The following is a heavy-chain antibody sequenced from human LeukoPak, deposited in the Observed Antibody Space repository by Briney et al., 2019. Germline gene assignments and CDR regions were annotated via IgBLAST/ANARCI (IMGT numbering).Heavy chain of an antibody. CDR1: GFTFSSYS. D-gene: IGHD3-3*01. V-gene: IGHV3-21*04. CDR3: AKDRLFGVVIDY. J-gene: IGHJ4*02. CDR2: ISSSSSYI. Sequence: GGSLRLSCAASGFTFSSYSMNWVRQAPGKGLEWVSSISSSSSYIYYADSVKGRFTISRDNAKNSLYLQMNSLRAEDTAVYYCAKDRLFGVVIDYWGQGTLVTVSS.